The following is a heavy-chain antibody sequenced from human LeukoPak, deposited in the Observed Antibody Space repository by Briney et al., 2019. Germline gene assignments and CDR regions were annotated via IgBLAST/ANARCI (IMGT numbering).Heavy chain of an antibody. Sequence: ASVKVSCKASGYTFTSFGISWVRQAPGQGLEWMGWISTYNGNTKYAQKLQGRVTMTTDTSTSTAYMELRSLRSDDTAVYYCARLWWEQPLDYWGQGTLVTVSS. CDR2: ISTYNGNT. D-gene: IGHD2-15*01. J-gene: IGHJ4*02. CDR3: ARLWWEQPLDY. V-gene: IGHV1-18*01. CDR1: GYTFTSFG.